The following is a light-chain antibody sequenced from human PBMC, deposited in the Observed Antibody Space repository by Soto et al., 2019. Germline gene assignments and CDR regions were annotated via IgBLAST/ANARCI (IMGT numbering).Light chain of an antibody. J-gene: IGKJ2*01. CDR1: QSINTY. Sequence: DIQMTQSPSSLSASVGDRVTITCQASQSINTYLNWYQQKPGKAPRLLIYGASSLQSGVPSRFSGSGYGTDFTLTISSLQREDFATYYCQLSYSTLYTFGRGTKLEIK. CDR3: QLSYSTLYT. CDR2: GAS. V-gene: IGKV1-39*01.